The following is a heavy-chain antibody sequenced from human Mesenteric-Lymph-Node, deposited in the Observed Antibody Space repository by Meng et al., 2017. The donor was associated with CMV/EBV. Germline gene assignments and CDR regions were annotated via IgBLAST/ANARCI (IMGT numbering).Heavy chain of an antibody. V-gene: IGHV7-4-1*02. Sequence: FSNYAMHWVRQAPGQGLEWMGWINTHTGNPTYAQGFTGRFVFSLDTSVSTAFLKITSLKADDTAVYYCAKLWFEESVDSIDYYFDHWGQGTLVTVSS. CDR3: AKLWFEESVDSIDYYFDH. CDR2: INTHTGNP. D-gene: IGHD3-10*01. CDR1: FSNYA. J-gene: IGHJ4*02.